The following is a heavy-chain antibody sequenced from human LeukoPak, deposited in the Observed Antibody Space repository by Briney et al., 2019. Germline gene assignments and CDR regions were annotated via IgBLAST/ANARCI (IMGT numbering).Heavy chain of an antibody. CDR2: IKQDGSEK. J-gene: IGHJ4*02. Sequence: GGSLRLSCAASGFIFSSYWMTWVRQAPGKGLEWVANIKQDGSEKYYVDSVKGRFTISRDNAKNSLYLQMNSLRAEDTAVYYCARARYCSGGTCRMWDYWGQGTLVTVSS. CDR1: GFIFSSYW. D-gene: IGHD2-15*01. V-gene: IGHV3-7*04. CDR3: ARARYCSGGTCRMWDY.